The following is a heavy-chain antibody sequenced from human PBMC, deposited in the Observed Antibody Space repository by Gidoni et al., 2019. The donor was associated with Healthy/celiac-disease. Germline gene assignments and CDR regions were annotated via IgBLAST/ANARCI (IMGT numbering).Heavy chain of an antibody. J-gene: IGHJ3*02. V-gene: IGHV3-23*01. CDR2: ISGSGGST. D-gene: IGHD2-8*01. CDR3: AKDISVYALNDAFDI. Sequence: EVQLLESGGGLVQPGGSLGLSCAAAGLTFTSHAMSWVRQAPGKGLEWVSAISGSGGSTYYADSVKGRFTISRDNSKNTLYLQMNSLRAEDTAVYYCAKDISVYALNDAFDIWGQGTMVTVSS. CDR1: GLTFTSHA.